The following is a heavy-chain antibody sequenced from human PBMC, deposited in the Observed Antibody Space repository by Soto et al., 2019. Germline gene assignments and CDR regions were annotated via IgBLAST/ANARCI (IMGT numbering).Heavy chain of an antibody. CDR3: ARSYGYSFDY. J-gene: IGHJ4*02. CDR2: IYYSGST. Sequence: SETLSLTCAVSGGSISSGGYSWSWIRQPPGKGLEWIGYIYYSGSTNYNPSLKSRVTISVDTSKNQFSLKLSSVTAADTAVYYCARSYGYSFDYWGQGTLVTVSS. D-gene: IGHD5-18*01. V-gene: IGHV4-61*08. CDR1: GGSISSGGYS.